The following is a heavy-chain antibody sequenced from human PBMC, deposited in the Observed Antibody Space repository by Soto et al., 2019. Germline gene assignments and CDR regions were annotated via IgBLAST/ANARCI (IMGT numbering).Heavy chain of an antibody. CDR2: INHSGST. Sequence: SETLSLTCAVDGESLRVFYWSWIRQPPGKRLEWLGEINHSGSTNYNPSLTSRVIMSVDTSKNQISLKLNSVTAADTAVYYCAKARAYAFDSWGQGSLVTVSS. V-gene: IGHV4-34*01. CDR3: AKARAYAFDS. D-gene: IGHD4-17*01. CDR1: GESLRVFY. J-gene: IGHJ4*02.